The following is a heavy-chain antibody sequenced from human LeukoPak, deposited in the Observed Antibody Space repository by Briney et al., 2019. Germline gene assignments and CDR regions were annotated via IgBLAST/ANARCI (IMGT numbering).Heavy chain of an antibody. CDR1: GGSISSNNW. Sequence: SETLSLTCAVSGGSISSNNWWNWVRQPPGKGLEWIGEIYPSGSINYNPSLKNRVTISLDKSKNQFSLKLTSVTAADTAMYYCARDVFSTRRVDYWGQGTLVTVSS. CDR2: IYPSGSI. J-gene: IGHJ4*02. D-gene: IGHD1-14*01. V-gene: IGHV4-4*02. CDR3: ARDVFSTRRVDY.